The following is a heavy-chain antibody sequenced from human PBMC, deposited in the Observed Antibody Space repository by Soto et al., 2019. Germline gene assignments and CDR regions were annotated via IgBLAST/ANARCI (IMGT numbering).Heavy chain of an antibody. CDR1: GGSVSSGDYY. CDR2: LSHGGNT. CDR3: AVNGGNYNFDN. Sequence: QVQLRESGPGLLKPSQTLSLTCSVSGGSVSSGDYYWTWIRQSPGKGLEWIEYLSHGGNTYYSPALKRRVTVSFNMPKKQFSLRLISVTAADTATYYCAVNGGNYNFDNWGQGTLVTVSS. V-gene: IGHV4-30-4*01. J-gene: IGHJ4*02. D-gene: IGHD1-26*01.